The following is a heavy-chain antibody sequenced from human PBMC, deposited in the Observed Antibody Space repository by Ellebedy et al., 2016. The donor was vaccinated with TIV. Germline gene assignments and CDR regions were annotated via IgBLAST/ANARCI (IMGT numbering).Heavy chain of an antibody. J-gene: IGHJ4*02. Sequence: AASVKVSCKASGYNFTTYGISWVRQAPGQGLEWMGWISSYNGDTKYAPSFQDRVTMTTDTSTNTAHLELRRLTSDDTAVYYCARCDIISLVLSSPAGSDYWGQGTLVTVSS. CDR1: GYNFTTYG. V-gene: IGHV1-18*01. CDR3: ARCDIISLVLSSPAGSDY. D-gene: IGHD3-9*01. CDR2: ISSYNGDT.